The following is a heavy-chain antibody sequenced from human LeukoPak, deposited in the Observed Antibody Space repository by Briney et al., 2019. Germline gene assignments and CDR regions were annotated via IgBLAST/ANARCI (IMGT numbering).Heavy chain of an antibody. J-gene: IGHJ4*02. CDR3: ATGPGPSGVVAAFDY. D-gene: IGHD3-22*01. CDR1: GGTFSSYA. V-gene: IGHV1-69*01. Sequence: GSSVKVSCKASGGTFSSYAISWVRQAPGQGLEWMGGIIPIFGTANYAQKFQGSVTITVDESTSTAYMELSSLRSEDTAVYYCATGPGPSGVVAAFDYWGQGTLVTVSS. CDR2: IIPIFGTA.